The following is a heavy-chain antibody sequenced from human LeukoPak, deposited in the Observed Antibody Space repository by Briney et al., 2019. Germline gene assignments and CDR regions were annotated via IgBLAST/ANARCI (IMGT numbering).Heavy chain of an antibody. CDR3: AREFVVVVAANPYYYYGMDV. V-gene: IGHV3-30*04. D-gene: IGHD2-15*01. Sequence: GGSLRLSCAASGFTFSSYAMHWVRQAPGKGLEWVAVISYDGSNKYYADSVKGRFTISRDNSKNTLYLQMNSLRAEDTAVYYCAREFVVVVAANPYYYYGMDVWGQGTTVTVSS. CDR1: GFTFSSYA. J-gene: IGHJ6*02. CDR2: ISYDGSNK.